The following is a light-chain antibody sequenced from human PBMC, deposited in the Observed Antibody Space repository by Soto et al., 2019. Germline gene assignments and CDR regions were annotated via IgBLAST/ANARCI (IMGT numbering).Light chain of an antibody. CDR2: LAS. CDR3: KEGLEPWT. Sequence: DIVMTQSPLSLPVTPGEPASISCRSSQSLLHSNGYNYLDWYLQKPGQSPQLLIYLASNRASGVPDMFSGSGSGTDFTLKISRVEAEDVGVYYCKEGLEPWTFGQGTKVEIK. CDR1: QSLLHSNGYNY. J-gene: IGKJ1*01. V-gene: IGKV2-28*01.